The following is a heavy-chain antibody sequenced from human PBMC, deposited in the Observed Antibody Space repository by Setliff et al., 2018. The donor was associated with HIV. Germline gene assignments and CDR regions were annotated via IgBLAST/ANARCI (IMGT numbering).Heavy chain of an antibody. CDR1: GGSFSGYY. CDR2: IYYTGNP. CDR3: ARPGMATLKVWVDN. V-gene: IGHV4-34*01. D-gene: IGHD5-12*01. J-gene: IGHJ5*02. Sequence: SETLSLTCAIYGGSFSGYYWGWLRQPPGKGLEWIGSIYYTGNPQYNPSLKSRVTISVDTSKNQFSLQLRSVTAADTAVYYCARPGMATLKVWVDNWGQGTLVTVSS.